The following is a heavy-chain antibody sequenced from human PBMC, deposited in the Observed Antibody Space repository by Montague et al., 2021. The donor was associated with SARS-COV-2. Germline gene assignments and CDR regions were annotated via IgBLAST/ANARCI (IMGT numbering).Heavy chain of an antibody. J-gene: IGHJ2*01. CDR2: IHYSGRT. CDR1: ESSYDGYD. V-gene: IGHV4-59*01. D-gene: IGHD2-15*01. Sequence: SETLSLTCTGLESSYDGYDWSCVRQYPRRRLEYIGYIHYSGRTNYNPSLRSRVTISIDTSKNQFSLKLMSVTAAETAIYVCARRIVTYYWYFDLWGRGTLVTVSS. CDR3: ARRIVTYYWYFDL.